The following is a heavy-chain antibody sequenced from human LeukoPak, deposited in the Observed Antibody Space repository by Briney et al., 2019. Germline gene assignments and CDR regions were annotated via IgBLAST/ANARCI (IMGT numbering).Heavy chain of an antibody. CDR1: GGSISSYY. CDR2: IYYTGST. V-gene: IGHV4-59*01. D-gene: IGHD5-12*01. J-gene: IGHJ4*02. Sequence: SETLSLTCTVSGGSISSYYWNWFRQPPGKGLEWIGYIYYTGSTNYNPSLRSRVTISVDTSKNQFSLNLSSVTAADTAVYYCATNAGGYREAPFDYWGQGTLVTVSS. CDR3: ATNAGGYREAPFDY.